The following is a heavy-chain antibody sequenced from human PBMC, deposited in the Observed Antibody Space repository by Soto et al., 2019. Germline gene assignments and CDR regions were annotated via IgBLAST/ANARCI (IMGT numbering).Heavy chain of an antibody. D-gene: IGHD6-19*01. J-gene: IGHJ6*03. V-gene: IGHV1-18*01. CDR2: ISGFNGNT. Sequence: QDQLVQSGAEVKKPGASVTVSCKASGYSFTNYGITWVRQAPGQGLEWMGWISGFNGNTHYAQKLQGRFTRTTDASTGTAYMELRSLRSDDTAVYYCARDRGVAPPVAGNTHYYYYMDVWGKGTTVTVSS. CDR3: ARDRGVAPPVAGNTHYYYYMDV. CDR1: GYSFTNYG.